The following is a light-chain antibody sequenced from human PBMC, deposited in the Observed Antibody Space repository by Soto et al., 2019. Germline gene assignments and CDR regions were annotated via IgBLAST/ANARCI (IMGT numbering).Light chain of an antibody. J-gene: IGKJ2*01. Sequence: DIQMTPSPSSLSASVGDRVTITCRASQRTDSYLNWYQQKPGKAPKLLIYAAFRLQSGVPSRFTGSGSGADFTLTISSLQPEDFATYYCQQSYSSPFTFGQGTKLEIK. CDR2: AAF. V-gene: IGKV1-39*01. CDR3: QQSYSSPFT. CDR1: QRTDSY.